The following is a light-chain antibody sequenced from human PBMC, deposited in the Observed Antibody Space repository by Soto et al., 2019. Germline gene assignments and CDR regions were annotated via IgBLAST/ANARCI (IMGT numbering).Light chain of an antibody. J-gene: IGKJ3*01. Sequence: EIVLTQSPATLSLSPGERATLSSRASQSVSSYLAWYQQKPGQAPRPLIYDASTRATGIPARFSGSGSGTDFTLTISSLEPEDFAVYYCQQRSNWHFTFGPGTKVDIK. CDR2: DAS. V-gene: IGKV3-11*01. CDR1: QSVSSY. CDR3: QQRSNWHFT.